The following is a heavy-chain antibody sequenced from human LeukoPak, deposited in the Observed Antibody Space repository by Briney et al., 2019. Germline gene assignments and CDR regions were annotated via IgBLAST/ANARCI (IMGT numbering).Heavy chain of an antibody. V-gene: IGHV1-69*01. CDR3: ARPSPEFLRLGELSFDY. CDR2: IIPIFGTA. D-gene: IGHD3-16*02. CDR1: GGTFSSYA. Sequence: GSSVKVSCKASGGTFSSYAISWVRQAPGQGLEWMGGIIPIFGTANYAQKFQGRVTITADESTSTAYMELSSLRSEDTAVYYCARPSPEFLRLGELSFDYWSQGTLVTVSS. J-gene: IGHJ4*02.